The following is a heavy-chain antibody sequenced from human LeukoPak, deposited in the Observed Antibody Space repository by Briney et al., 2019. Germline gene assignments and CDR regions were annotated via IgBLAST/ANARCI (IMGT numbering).Heavy chain of an antibody. V-gene: IGHV4-31*03. J-gene: IGHJ4*02. CDR3: ARWGPYDYAHRAFDY. Sequence: PSQTLSLTCTVSGGSISSGGYYWSWIRQHPGKGLEWIGYIYYSGSTYYNPSLKSRVTISVDTSKNQFSLKLSSVTAADTAVYYCARWGPYDYAHRAFDYWGQGTLVTVSS. D-gene: IGHD3-16*01. CDR1: GGSISSGGYY. CDR2: IYYSGST.